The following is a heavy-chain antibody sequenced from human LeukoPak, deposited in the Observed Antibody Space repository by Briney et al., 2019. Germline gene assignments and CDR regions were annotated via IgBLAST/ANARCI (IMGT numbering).Heavy chain of an antibody. CDR3: ARVGYPGIGYPIDY. V-gene: IGHV3-33*01. D-gene: IGHD3-22*01. CDR2: IYYDGSNE. CDR1: GFPFTSYG. Sequence: GGSLRLPCAASGFPFTSYGMHCVRQAPGKGREGVAVIYYDGSNEYYADSVKGRFTISRDTSKNTLYLQMNSLTADDTAVYYCARVGYPGIGYPIDYWGQGTLVTVSS. J-gene: IGHJ4*02.